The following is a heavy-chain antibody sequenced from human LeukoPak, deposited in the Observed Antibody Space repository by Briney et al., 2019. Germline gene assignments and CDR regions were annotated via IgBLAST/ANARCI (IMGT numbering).Heavy chain of an antibody. CDR2: FIPMFGKA. D-gene: IGHD3-22*01. V-gene: IGHV1-69*05. CDR1: GGTFSSYA. Sequence: SAKVSCKASGGTFSSYAVSWVRQAPGQGLEWMGRFIPMFGKANHAQNFQGRVTITTDESTSTAYMELSSLRSEDTAVYYCAREVRGYQLDPWGQGTLVTVSS. CDR3: AREVRGYQLDP. J-gene: IGHJ5*02.